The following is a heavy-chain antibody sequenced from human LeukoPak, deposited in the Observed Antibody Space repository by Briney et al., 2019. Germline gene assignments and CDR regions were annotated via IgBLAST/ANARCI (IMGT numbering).Heavy chain of an antibody. CDR1: GDSVSSNSAA. Sequence: SQTLSLTCAISGDSVSSNSAAWNWIRQSPSRGLQWLGRTYYKSKWYNDYAVSVKGRITINPDTSKNQFSLQLNSVTPEDTAVYFCARGEQYYDNGAHAFDMWGQGTMVTVSS. CDR2: TYYKSKWYN. J-gene: IGHJ3*02. V-gene: IGHV6-1*01. D-gene: IGHD3-22*01. CDR3: ARGEQYYDNGAHAFDM.